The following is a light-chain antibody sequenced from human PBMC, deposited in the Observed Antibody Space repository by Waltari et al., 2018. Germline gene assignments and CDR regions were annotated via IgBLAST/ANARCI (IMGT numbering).Light chain of an antibody. Sequence: DIQMTQSPSTLFASVGDRVSITCRASQTISTWLVWFQQKPEKAPKLLIYKASSLESGFPARFSGSGSETECTLTICSLQPDDFATYYYQQYCAYSWTFGQGTKVEIK. J-gene: IGKJ1*01. V-gene: IGKV1-5*03. CDR1: QTISTW. CDR2: KAS. CDR3: QQYCAYSWT.